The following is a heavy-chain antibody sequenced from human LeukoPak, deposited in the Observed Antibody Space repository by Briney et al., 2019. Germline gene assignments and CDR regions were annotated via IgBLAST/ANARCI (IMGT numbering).Heavy chain of an antibody. V-gene: IGHV3-73*01. CDR2: IANNARSYAT. D-gene: IGHD2-21*01. Sequence: GGSLRLSCVASGFTFSGSDMHWVRQASGKGPEWVGRIANNARSYATTYAASVTGRFTISRDDSENTAYLQMNSLKTEDTAVYYCSSHPYSGYWGQGTLVTVSS. J-gene: IGHJ4*02. CDR1: GFTFSGSD. CDR3: SSHPYSGY.